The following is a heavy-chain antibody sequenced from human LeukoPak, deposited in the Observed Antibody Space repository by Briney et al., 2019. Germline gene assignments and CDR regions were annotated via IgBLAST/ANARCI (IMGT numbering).Heavy chain of an antibody. CDR1: AYSFTTSW. CDR2: IYPGDSNT. V-gene: IGHV5-51*01. Sequence: GESLKLSRKGSAYSFTTSWIGWVRQMPGKGLEWMGIIYPGDSNTRYSPSFQGQVTISADKSITTAYLQWDSLKASDTAMYYCARHPWGIKVADYWGQGTLVTVSS. J-gene: IGHJ4*02. CDR3: ARHPWGIKVADY. D-gene: IGHD3-16*01.